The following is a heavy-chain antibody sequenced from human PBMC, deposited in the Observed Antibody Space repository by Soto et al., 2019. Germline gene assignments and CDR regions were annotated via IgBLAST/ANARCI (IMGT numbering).Heavy chain of an antibody. V-gene: IGHV4-34*01. Sequence: SETLSLTCTVSDGSFTGHFWSWVRQPPGKGLEWIGEVSHSGNTKYYPSLRSRVTLSVDSSKNQVSLALTSVTAADTAVYYCARAKFESTGWHQFDIWGQGTLVTVSS. J-gene: IGHJ4*02. D-gene: IGHD7-27*01. CDR1: DGSFTGHF. CDR3: ARAKFESTGWHQFDI. CDR2: VSHSGNT.